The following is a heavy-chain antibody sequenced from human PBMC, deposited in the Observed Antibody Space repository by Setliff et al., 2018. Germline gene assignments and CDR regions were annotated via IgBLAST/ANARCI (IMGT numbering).Heavy chain of an antibody. Sequence: PSETLSLTCGASGGSFSDYYWTWIRQPPGKGLEWIGEINHSGNTNYNPSLKSRVTISVDTSKNHFSLKLSSVAAADTAVYYCARMSGFLYMDVWGKGTTVTVSS. CDR3: ARMSGFLYMDV. CDR1: GGSFSDYY. J-gene: IGHJ6*03. V-gene: IGHV4-34*01. CDR2: INHSGNT. D-gene: IGHD3-3*01.